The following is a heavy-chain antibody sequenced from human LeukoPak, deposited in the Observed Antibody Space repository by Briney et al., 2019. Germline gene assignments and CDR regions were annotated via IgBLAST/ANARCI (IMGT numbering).Heavy chain of an antibody. Sequence: GGSLRLSCAASGFTFSNYEMNWVRQAPGKGLEWVSYIGRSGRNIYYADSVKGRFTISRDNAKDSLYLQMNSLRAEDTAVYYCARVRRSYGYQYYFGMDVWGQGTTVTVSS. CDR2: IGRSGRNI. J-gene: IGHJ6*02. V-gene: IGHV3-48*03. CDR1: GFTFSNYE. CDR3: ARVRRSYGYQYYFGMDV. D-gene: IGHD5-18*01.